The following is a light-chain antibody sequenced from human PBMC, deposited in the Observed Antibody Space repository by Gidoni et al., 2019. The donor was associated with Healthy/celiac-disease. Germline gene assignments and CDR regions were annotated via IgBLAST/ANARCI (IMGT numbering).Light chain of an antibody. CDR1: QSVSCSY. Sequence: EIVLKQSPGTLSLSPGERATLSFRASQSVSCSYLAWYQQKPGQAPRLLIYGASSRATGIPDRFSGSGSGTDFTLTISRLEPEDFAVYYCQQYGSSPPWTFGQGTKVEIK. J-gene: IGKJ1*01. CDR3: QQYGSSPPWT. CDR2: GAS. V-gene: IGKV3-20*01.